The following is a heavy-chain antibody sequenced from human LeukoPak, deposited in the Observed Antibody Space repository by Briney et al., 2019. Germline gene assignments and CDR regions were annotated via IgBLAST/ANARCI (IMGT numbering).Heavy chain of an antibody. V-gene: IGHV1-2*02. CDR3: ARENPLSFMVRGVILWFDP. CDR2: INPNSGGT. J-gene: IGHJ5*02. CDR1: GYTFIGYY. Sequence: GASVKVSCKASGYTFIGYYMHWVRQAPGQGLEWMGWINPNSGGTNYAQKFQGRVTMTRDTSISTAYMELSRLRSDDTAVYYCARENPLSFMVRGVILWFDPWGQGTLVTVSS. D-gene: IGHD3-10*01.